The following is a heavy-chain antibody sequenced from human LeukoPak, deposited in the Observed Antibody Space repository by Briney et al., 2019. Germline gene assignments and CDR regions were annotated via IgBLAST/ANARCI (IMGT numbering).Heavy chain of an antibody. CDR1: GYTFTGYY. CDR3: TRIMEYYDFTPRGFDI. D-gene: IGHD3/OR15-3a*01. Sequence: GASVKVSCKASGYTFTGYYMHWVRQAPGQGPEWMGWSNPNSRGTKYPQKFQGRVTMTRDTSISTAYMELSRLRSDDTAVYYCTRIMEYYDFTPRGFDIWGQGTMVAVSS. CDR2: SNPNSRGT. V-gene: IGHV1-2*02. J-gene: IGHJ3*02.